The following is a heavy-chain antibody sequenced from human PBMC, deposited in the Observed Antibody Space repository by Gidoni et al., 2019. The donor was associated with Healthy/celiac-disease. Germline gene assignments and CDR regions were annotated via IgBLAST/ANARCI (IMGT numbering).Heavy chain of an antibody. Sequence: QVQLQESGPGLVKPSETLSLTCTVSGGSVSSGSYYWSWSRQPPGKGLEWIGYIYYSGSTNYNPSLKSRVTISVDTSKNLFSLKLSSVTAADTAVYYCARESWLEYCSSTSCRYYYYGMDVWGQGTTVTVSS. CDR2: IYYSGST. D-gene: IGHD2-2*01. J-gene: IGHJ6*02. CDR1: GGSVSSGSYY. V-gene: IGHV4-61*01. CDR3: ARESWLEYCSSTSCRYYYYGMDV.